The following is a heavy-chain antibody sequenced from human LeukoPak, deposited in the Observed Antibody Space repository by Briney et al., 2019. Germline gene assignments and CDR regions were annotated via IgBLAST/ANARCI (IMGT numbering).Heavy chain of an antibody. CDR2: ISYDGTNK. D-gene: IGHD6-13*01. CDR3: ARSRLGRASAGKKYYYYGMDV. Sequence: GRSLRLSRAASGFNFRTFALYWVRQAPGKGLEWVAVISYDGTNKYYADSVKGRFTISRDNSKNTLYLQMNSLRAEDTAVYYCARSRLGRASAGKKYYYYGMDVWGQGTTVTVSS. J-gene: IGHJ6*02. CDR1: GFNFRTFA. V-gene: IGHV3-30*04.